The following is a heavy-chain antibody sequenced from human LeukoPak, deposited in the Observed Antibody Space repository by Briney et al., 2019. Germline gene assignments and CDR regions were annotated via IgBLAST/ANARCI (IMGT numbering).Heavy chain of an antibody. V-gene: IGHV3-7*01. CDR1: GFTFSSYW. J-gene: IGHJ5*02. CDR2: IKQDGSEK. D-gene: IGHD6-6*01. CDR3: ARDLRGGGGSSSSPA. Sequence: PGGSLRLSCAVSGFTFSSYWMSWVRQAPGKGLEWAANIKQDGSEKYYVDSVKGRFTISRDNSKNTLYLQMNSLRAEDTAAYYCARDLRGGGGSSSSPAWGQGTLVTVSS.